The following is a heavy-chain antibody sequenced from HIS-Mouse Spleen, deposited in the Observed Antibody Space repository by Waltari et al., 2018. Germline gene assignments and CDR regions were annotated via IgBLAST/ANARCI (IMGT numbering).Heavy chain of an antibody. D-gene: IGHD5-12*01. J-gene: IGHJ4*02. CDR1: GFTFSSYA. Sequence: EVQLLESGGGLVQPGGSLRLSCAASGFTFSSYAMSWVRQAPGKGLEWVSAISVSGGSTYYADSVKGRFTISRDNSKNTLYLQMNSLRAEDTAVYYCAIRDGYNYGGYWGQGTLVTVSS. V-gene: IGHV3-23*01. CDR2: ISVSGGST. CDR3: AIRDGYNYGGY.